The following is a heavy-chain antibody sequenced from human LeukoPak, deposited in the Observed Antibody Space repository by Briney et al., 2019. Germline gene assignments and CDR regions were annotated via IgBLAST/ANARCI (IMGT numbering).Heavy chain of an antibody. J-gene: IGHJ4*02. CDR2: IKSKTDGGTT. CDR1: GFTFSNAW. CDR3: TTGYQITIVRGVMCPIFY. D-gene: IGHD3-10*01. V-gene: IGHV3-15*01. Sequence: GGSLRLSCAASGFTFSNAWMSWVRQAPGKGLEWVGRIKSKTDGGTTDYAAPVKGRFTISRDDSKNTLYLQMNSLKTEDTAVYYCTTGYQITIVRGVMCPIFYWGQGTLVTVSS.